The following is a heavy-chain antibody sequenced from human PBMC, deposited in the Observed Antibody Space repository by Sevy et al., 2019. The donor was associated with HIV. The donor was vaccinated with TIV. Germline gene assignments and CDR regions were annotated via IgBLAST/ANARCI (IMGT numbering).Heavy chain of an antibody. J-gene: IGHJ6*02. CDR3: ARDDAGGATTYYYYYYGMDV. D-gene: IGHD1-26*01. CDR1: GGTFSSYA. CDR2: IIPIFGTA. V-gene: IGHV1-69*13. Sequence: ASVKVSCKASGGTFSSYAISWVRQAPGQGLEWMGGIIPIFGTANYAQKFQGRVTITADESTSTAYMELSSLRSEDTAVYYCARDDAGGATTYYYYYYGMDVWGQGTTVTVSS.